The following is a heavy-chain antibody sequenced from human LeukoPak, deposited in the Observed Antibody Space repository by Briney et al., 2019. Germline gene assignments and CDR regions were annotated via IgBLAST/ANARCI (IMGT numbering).Heavy chain of an antibody. CDR1: GYSFSSYW. D-gene: IGHD6-13*01. CDR2: IHPGNSEN. CDR3: ARRLSSIAAAGANDY. J-gene: IGHJ4*02. Sequence: GESLKISCKGSGYSFSSYWINWVRQMPGKGLEWMGIIHPGNSENTYSPSFQGQVTISVDKSINTAYQQWSSLKASDTAMYYCARRLSSIAAAGANDYWGQGALVTVSS. V-gene: IGHV5-51*01.